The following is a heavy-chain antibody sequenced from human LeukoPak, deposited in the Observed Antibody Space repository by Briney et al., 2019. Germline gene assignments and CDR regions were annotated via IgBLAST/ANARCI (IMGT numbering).Heavy chain of an antibody. CDR2: ISYDGSNK. CDR1: GFTFSSYA. D-gene: IGHD6-13*01. Sequence: GRSLRLSCAASGFTFSSYAMHWVRQAPGKGLEWVAVISYDGSNKYYADSVKGRFTISRDNSKNTLYLQMNSLRAEDTAVYYCAKDRAAADDTSLDYWGQGTLVTVSS. V-gene: IGHV3-30*04. J-gene: IGHJ4*02. CDR3: AKDRAAADDTSLDY.